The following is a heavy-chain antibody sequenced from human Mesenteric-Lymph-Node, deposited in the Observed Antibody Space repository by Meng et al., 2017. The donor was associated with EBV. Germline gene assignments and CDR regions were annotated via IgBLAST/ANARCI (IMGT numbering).Heavy chain of an antibody. Sequence: QVQLKQGGAGLFKPSETLSLTCAVYGTSFSAYYWSWIRQSPGTGLEWIGESNHRGDTTYNPSLKSRVTISVDTSKSQFFLNLRSVTAADTAVYFCARATNTHFFEHWGQGTLVTVSS. CDR2: SNHRGDT. CDR3: ARATNTHFFEH. CDR1: GTSFSAYY. V-gene: IGHV4-34*02. J-gene: IGHJ1*01. D-gene: IGHD1-1*01.